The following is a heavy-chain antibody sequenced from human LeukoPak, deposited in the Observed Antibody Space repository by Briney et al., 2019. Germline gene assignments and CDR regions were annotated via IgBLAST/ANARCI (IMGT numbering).Heavy chain of an antibody. D-gene: IGHD1-26*01. CDR3: ARVVAVVGARGHELYYFDY. J-gene: IGHJ4*02. CDR2: IYYSGST. V-gene: IGHV4-61*01. CDR1: GGSISSGSYY. Sequence: SQTLSLTCTVSGGSISSGSYYWSWIRQPPGKGLEWIGYIYYSGSTNYNPSLKSRVTISVDTSKNQFSLKLSSVTAADTAVYYCARVVAVVGARGHELYYFDYWGQGTLVTVSS.